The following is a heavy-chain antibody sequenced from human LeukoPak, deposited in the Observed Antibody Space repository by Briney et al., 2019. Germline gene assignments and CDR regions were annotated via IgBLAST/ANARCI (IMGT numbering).Heavy chain of an antibody. CDR2: ISGSGGST. CDR3: AKDRLDYYDSSGYYWGHAFDI. Sequence: GSLRLSCAASGFTFSSYAMSWVRQAPGKGLEWVSAISGSGGSTYYADSVKGRFTISRDNSKNTLYLQMNSLRAEDTAVYYCAKDRLDYYDSSGYYWGHAFDIWGQGTMVTVSS. V-gene: IGHV3-23*01. J-gene: IGHJ3*02. CDR1: GFTFSSYA. D-gene: IGHD3-22*01.